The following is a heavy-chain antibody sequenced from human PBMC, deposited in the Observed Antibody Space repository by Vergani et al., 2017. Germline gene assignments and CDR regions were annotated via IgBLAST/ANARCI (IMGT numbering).Heavy chain of an antibody. CDR3: ARVKEVATLRIWKNFDY. CDR1: GGSISSYY. Sequence: QVQLQESGPGLVKPSETLSLTCTVSGGSISSYYWSWIRQPPGKGLEWIGYIYYSGSTNYNPSLKSRVTISVDTSKNQFSLKLSSVTAADTAVYYCARVKEVATLRIWKNFDYWGQGTLVTVSS. D-gene: IGHD5-12*01. V-gene: IGHV4-59*08. CDR2: IYYSGST. J-gene: IGHJ4*02.